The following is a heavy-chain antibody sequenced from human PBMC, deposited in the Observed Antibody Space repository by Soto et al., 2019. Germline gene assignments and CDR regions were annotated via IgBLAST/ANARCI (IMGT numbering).Heavy chain of an antibody. J-gene: IGHJ4*02. Sequence: KQSQTLSLTCAVSGGSISSGGYSWSWIRQPPGKGLEWIGYIYHSGSTYYNPSLKSRVTISVDRSKNQFSLKLSSVTAADTAVYYCARSEGDYGDYYFDYWGQGTLVTVSS. V-gene: IGHV4-30-2*01. CDR2: IYHSGST. D-gene: IGHD4-17*01. CDR1: GGSISSGGYS. CDR3: ARSEGDYGDYYFDY.